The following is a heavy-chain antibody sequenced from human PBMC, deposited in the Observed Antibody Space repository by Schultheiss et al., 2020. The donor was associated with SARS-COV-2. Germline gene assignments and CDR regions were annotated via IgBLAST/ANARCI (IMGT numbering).Heavy chain of an antibody. J-gene: IGHJ3*02. CDR3: ARAMVEGSWADADGAFDI. D-gene: IGHD2-15*01. CDR1: GFTFSSNV. CDR2: IGGSGNT. V-gene: IGHV3-23*01. Sequence: GGSLRLSCAASGFTFSSNVMSWVRQAPGKGLEWVSTIGGSGNTYYGDSVKGRFTISRDNSKNMLYLQVNSLRAEDTAVYYCARAMVEGSWADADGAFDIWGQGTMVTVSS.